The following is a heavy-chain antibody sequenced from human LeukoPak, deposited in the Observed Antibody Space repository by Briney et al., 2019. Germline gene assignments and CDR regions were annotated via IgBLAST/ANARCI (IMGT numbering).Heavy chain of an antibody. CDR1: GFTFSSYA. Sequence: PGGSLRLSCAASGFTFSSYAMSWARQAPGKGLEWVSGISGSGSSTYYADSVKGRFTISRDNSKNTLYLQMNSLRAEDTAVYYCAKDNPVYKDGYNPKGDAFDIWGQGTMVTVSS. J-gene: IGHJ3*02. V-gene: IGHV3-23*01. CDR2: ISGSGSST. D-gene: IGHD5-24*01. CDR3: AKDNPVYKDGYNPKGDAFDI.